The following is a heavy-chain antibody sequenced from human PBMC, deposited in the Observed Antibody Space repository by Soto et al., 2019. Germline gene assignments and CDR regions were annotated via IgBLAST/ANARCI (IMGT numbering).Heavy chain of an antibody. CDR1: GFTFSSYA. D-gene: IGHD4-17*01. V-gene: IGHV3-23*01. Sequence: EVQLLESGGGLVQPGGSLRLSCAASGFTFSSYAMSWVRQAPGKGLEWVSAISGSGGSTYYADSVKGRFTISRDNSKNTLYLQMNSLRAEDTAVYYCAKDLPLRTPTDNWFAPWGQGTLVAVSS. CDR2: ISGSGGST. CDR3: AKDLPLRTPTDNWFAP. J-gene: IGHJ5*02.